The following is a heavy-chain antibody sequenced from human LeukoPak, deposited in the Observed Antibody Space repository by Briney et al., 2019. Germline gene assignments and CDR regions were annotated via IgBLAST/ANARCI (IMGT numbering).Heavy chain of an antibody. CDR1: GYTFTSYG. CDR3: ARLWIQLWSPYYFDY. D-gene: IGHD5-18*01. J-gene: IGHJ4*02. Sequence: GASVKVSCKASGYTFTSYGISWVRQAPGQGLEWMGWISAYNGNTNYAQKLQGRVTMTTDTSTSTAYMELRSLRSDDTAAYYCARLWIQLWSPYYFDYWGQGTLVTVSS. V-gene: IGHV1-18*01. CDR2: ISAYNGNT.